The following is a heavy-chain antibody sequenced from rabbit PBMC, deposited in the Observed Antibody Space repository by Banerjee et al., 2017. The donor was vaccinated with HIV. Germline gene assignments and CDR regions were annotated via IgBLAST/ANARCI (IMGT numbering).Heavy chain of an antibody. D-gene: IGHD6-1*01. V-gene: IGHV1S45*01. CDR2: INTSSGNT. Sequence: QEQLVESGGGLVQPGGSLTLTCTASGFSFTNKYVMCWVRQAPGKGLEWIACINTSSGNTVYASWAKGRFTISKTSSTTVTLQMTSLTAADTATYFCGRDRDGDAGYGSLALWGPGTLVTVS. J-gene: IGHJ4*01. CDR3: GRDRDGDAGYGSLAL. CDR1: GFSFTNKYV.